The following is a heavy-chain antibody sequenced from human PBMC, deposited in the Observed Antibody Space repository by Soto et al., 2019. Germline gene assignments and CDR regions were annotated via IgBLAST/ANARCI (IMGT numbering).Heavy chain of an antibody. Sequence: GASVKVSCKASAYTFTNYTMQCVRQAPGQRLEWMGIINASGGSTNYAQKFQGRVTMTRDTSTSTVYMELSSLRSEDTAVYYCARDKATVTTLDYWGQGTLVTVSS. CDR1: AYTFTNYT. CDR3: ARDKATVTTLDY. D-gene: IGHD4-17*01. V-gene: IGHV1-46*03. CDR2: INASGGST. J-gene: IGHJ4*02.